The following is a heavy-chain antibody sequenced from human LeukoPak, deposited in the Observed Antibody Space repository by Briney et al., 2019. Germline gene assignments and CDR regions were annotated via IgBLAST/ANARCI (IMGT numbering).Heavy chain of an antibody. CDR2: IKQDGSEK. V-gene: IGHV3-7*01. Sequence: GGSLRLSCAAAGFTFSSYWMSWVRQAPGKGLEWVANIKQDGSEKYYVDSVKGRFTISRDNAKNSLYLQMNSLRAEDTAVYYCARDVYYDSPWLAFDIWGQGTMVTVSS. J-gene: IGHJ3*02. CDR1: GFTFSSYW. CDR3: ARDVYYDSPWLAFDI. D-gene: IGHD3-22*01.